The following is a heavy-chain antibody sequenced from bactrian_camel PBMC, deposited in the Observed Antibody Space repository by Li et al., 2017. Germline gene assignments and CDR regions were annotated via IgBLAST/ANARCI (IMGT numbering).Heavy chain of an antibody. CDR1: GNTNSYYC. CDR3: AAAKGLPDLLRGGYLSARSYNY. Sequence: HVQLVESGEGLVHPGGSLRLSCAASGNTNSYYCMGWFRQIPGREREGVASIDSDGGTSYADSVKGRFTISKDNAKDSLYLQMNSRKPEDTAMYYCAAAKGLPDLLRGGYLSARSYNYWGRGTQVTVS. V-gene: IGHV3S53*01. CDR2: IDSDGGT. D-gene: IGHD3*01. J-gene: IGHJ4*01.